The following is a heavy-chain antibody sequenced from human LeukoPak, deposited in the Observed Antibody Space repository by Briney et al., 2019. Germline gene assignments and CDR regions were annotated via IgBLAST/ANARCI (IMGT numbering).Heavy chain of an antibody. CDR3: ARHRRLDP. J-gene: IGHJ5*02. CDR2: IYTGGRT. Sequence: SETLSLTCTVSGGSVSGYYWNWIRQPPGKRLEWIGYIYTGGRTDYNPSLKGRVTISVDTSENQFSLKLSSVTAADTAVYYCARHRRLDPWGQGTLVTVSS. V-gene: IGHV4-4*09. CDR1: GGSVSGYY.